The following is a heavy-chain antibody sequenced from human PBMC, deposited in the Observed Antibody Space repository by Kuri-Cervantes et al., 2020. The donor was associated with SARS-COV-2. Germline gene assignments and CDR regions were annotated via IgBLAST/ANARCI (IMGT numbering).Heavy chain of an antibody. CDR1: GFTFSNAW. V-gene: IGHV3-11*04. CDR3: ARDRKGDIYLPVAFDI. J-gene: IGHJ3*02. Sequence: GESLKISCAASGFTFSNAWMSWVRQAPGKGLEWVSYISSSGSTIYYADSVKGRFTISRDNAKNSLYLQMNSLRAEDTAVYYCARDRKGDIYLPVAFDIWGQGTMVTVSS. D-gene: IGHD2-2*02. CDR2: ISSSGSTI.